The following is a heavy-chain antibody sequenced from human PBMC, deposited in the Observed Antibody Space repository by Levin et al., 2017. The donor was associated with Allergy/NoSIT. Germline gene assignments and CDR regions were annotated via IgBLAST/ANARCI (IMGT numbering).Heavy chain of an antibody. CDR3: ASSTGSTTRDVYYYYGMDV. V-gene: IGHV3-21*01. CDR2: ISSSSSYI. D-gene: IGHD2-2*01. J-gene: IGHJ6*02. Sequence: PGGSLRLSCAASGFTFSSYSMNWVRQAPGKGLEWVSSISSSSSYIYYADSVKGRFTISRDNAKNSLYLQMNSLRAEDTAVYYCASSTGSTTRDVYYYYGMDVWGQGTTVTVSS. CDR1: GFTFSSYS.